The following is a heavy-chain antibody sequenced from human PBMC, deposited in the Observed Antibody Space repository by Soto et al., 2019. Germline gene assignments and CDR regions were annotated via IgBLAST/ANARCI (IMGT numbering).Heavy chain of an antibody. J-gene: IGHJ3*01. D-gene: IGHD2-21*02. CDR1: GFTFGNYA. V-gene: IGHV3-23*01. Sequence: GGSLRLSCAASGFTFGNYAMNWVRQAPGKGLEWISSISDPGTSTYYANSVKGRFSMSRDNSKNTLFLQMNRLRADDTAVYFCAKSLVTPSDAFDLWGRGTLVTV. CDR3: AKSLVTPSDAFDL. CDR2: ISDPGTST.